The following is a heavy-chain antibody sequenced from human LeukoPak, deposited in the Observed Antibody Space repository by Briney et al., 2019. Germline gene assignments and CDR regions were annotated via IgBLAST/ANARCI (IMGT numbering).Heavy chain of an antibody. D-gene: IGHD1-26*01. CDR3: ARRPRYSGSFNFDY. J-gene: IGHJ4*02. CDR1: GYTFTSYG. V-gene: IGHV1-18*01. Sequence: GASVKVSCKASGYTFTSYGISWVRQAPGLGLEWMGWISAYNGNTNYAQKLQGRVTMTTDTSTSTAYMELRSLRSDDTAVYYCARRPRYSGSFNFDYWGQGTLVTVSS. CDR2: ISAYNGNT.